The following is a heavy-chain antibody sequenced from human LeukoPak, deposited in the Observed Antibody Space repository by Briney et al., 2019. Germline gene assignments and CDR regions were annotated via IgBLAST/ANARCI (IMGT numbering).Heavy chain of an antibody. J-gene: IGHJ4*02. CDR2: ISVSGGST. CDR3: AKRRSGTYYYDSSGYPHFDY. D-gene: IGHD3-22*01. CDR1: GFTFSSYA. Sequence: GGSLRLSCAASGFTFSSYAMSWVRQAPGQGLDWVSAISVSGGSTYYADSVKGRFTISRDNSKNTLYLQMNSLRAEDTAVYYCAKRRSGTYYYDSSGYPHFDYWGQGTLVTVSS. V-gene: IGHV3-23*01.